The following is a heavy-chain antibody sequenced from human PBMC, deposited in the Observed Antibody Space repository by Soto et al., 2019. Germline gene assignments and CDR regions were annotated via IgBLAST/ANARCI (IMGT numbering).Heavy chain of an antibody. Sequence: GESLKISCDGSGYSFTIYCINLVLQMPGKGLEWMGRIDPSDSYTNYSPSFQGHVTISADKSISTAYLQWSSLKASDTAMYYCARPGSSGYYSPWGQGTLVTVSS. J-gene: IGHJ5*02. V-gene: IGHV5-10-1*01. CDR3: ARPGSSGYYSP. CDR1: GYSFTIYC. D-gene: IGHD3-22*01. CDR2: IDPSDSYT.